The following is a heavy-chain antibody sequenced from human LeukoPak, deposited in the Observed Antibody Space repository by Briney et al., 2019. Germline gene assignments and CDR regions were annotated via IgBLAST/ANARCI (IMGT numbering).Heavy chain of an antibody. D-gene: IGHD6-19*01. CDR3: ARDRGWSKIDY. Sequence: GASVKVSCKASGYTFTSYDINWVRQAPGQGLEWMGWINPNSGGTNYAQKFQGRVTMTRDTSISTAYMELSRLRSDDTAVYYCARDRGWSKIDYWGQGTLVTVSS. CDR1: GYTFTSYD. J-gene: IGHJ4*02. CDR2: INPNSGGT. V-gene: IGHV1-2*02.